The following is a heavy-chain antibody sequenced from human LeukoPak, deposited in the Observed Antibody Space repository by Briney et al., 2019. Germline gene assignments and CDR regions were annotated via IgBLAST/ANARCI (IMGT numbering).Heavy chain of an antibody. CDR1: GGSISSGGYY. CDR2: IYYSGSA. CDR3: ARVNYGSATKEDY. V-gene: IGHV4-31*03. J-gene: IGHJ4*02. Sequence: SETLSLTCTVSGGSISSGGYYWSWIRQHPGKGLEWIGYIYYSGSAYYNPSLKSRVTISVDTSENQFSLRLSSVTAADTAVYYCARVNYGSATKEDYWGQGTLVTVSS. D-gene: IGHD3-10*01.